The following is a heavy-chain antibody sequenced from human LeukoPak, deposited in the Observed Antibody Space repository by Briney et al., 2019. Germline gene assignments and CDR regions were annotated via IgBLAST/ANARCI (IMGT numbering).Heavy chain of an antibody. D-gene: IGHD3-9*01. CDR1: GFTFSSYA. CDR3: ASRYYDILTGYYGPLDY. CDR2: ISGSGGST. J-gene: IGHJ4*02. V-gene: IGHV3-23*01. Sequence: PGGSLRLSCAASGFTFSSYAMSWVRQAPGKGLEWVSDISGSGGSTYYADSVKGRFTISRDNSKNTLYLQMNSLRAEDTAVYYCASRYYDILTGYYGPLDYWGQGTLVTVSS.